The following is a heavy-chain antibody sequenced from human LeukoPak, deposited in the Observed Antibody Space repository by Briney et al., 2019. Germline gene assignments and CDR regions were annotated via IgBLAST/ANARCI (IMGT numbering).Heavy chain of an antibody. CDR1: GFTFSSYG. J-gene: IGHJ4*02. Sequence: GGSLRLSCAASGFTFSSYGMHWVRQAPGKGLEWVAFIRYDGSNKYYADSVKGRFTISRDNSKNTLYMQMNSLRAEDTAVYYCAKDIRNYHDSSGYFDYWGQGTLVTVSS. CDR3: AKDIRNYHDSSGYFDY. D-gene: IGHD3-22*01. CDR2: IRYDGSNK. V-gene: IGHV3-30*02.